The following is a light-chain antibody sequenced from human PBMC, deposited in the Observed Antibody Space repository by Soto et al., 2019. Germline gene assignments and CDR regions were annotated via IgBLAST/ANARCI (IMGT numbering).Light chain of an antibody. J-gene: IGLJ1*01. CDR1: RSNIGSNT. Sequence: QSVLTQPPSASGTPGQSVTISCSGSRSNIGSNTVNWYQQLPGTAPKLLIYSENQRPSGVPDRFSGSRSGTSASLAISGLQSEDEADYYCATWDDRLNGYVFGTGTKLTVL. CDR3: ATWDDRLNGYV. CDR2: SEN. V-gene: IGLV1-44*01.